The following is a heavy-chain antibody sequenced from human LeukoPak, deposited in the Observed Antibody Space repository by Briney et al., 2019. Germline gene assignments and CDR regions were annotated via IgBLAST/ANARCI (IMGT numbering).Heavy chain of an antibody. J-gene: IGHJ4*02. CDR2: ISSSNTYI. D-gene: IGHD3-3*01. CDR1: GFTFSSYT. CDR3: AREGLEGTAGY. V-gene: IGHV3-21*01. Sequence: GGSLRLSCAASGFTFSSYTMNWVRQAPGKGLEWDSSISSSNTYIYYADSVKGRFTISRDNAKNSLFLQMNSLRAEDTAVYYCAREGLEGTAGYWGQGTLVTVSS.